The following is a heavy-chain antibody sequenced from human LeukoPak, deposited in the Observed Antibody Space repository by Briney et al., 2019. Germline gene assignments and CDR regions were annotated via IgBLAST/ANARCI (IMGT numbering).Heavy chain of an antibody. J-gene: IGHJ4*02. Sequence: HPGGSLRLSCAASGFTFSSYWMHWVRQAPGKGLVWVSYINIDERITGYADSVKGRFTISRDNAKNTLYLQMNSLRAEDTAIYYCFREGGDWGQGTLVTVSS. D-gene: IGHD3-10*01. CDR1: GFTFSSYW. V-gene: IGHV3-74*01. CDR2: INIDERIT. CDR3: FREGGD.